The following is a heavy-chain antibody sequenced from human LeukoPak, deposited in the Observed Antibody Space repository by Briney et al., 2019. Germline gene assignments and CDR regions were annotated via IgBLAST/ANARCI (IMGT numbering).Heavy chain of an antibody. Sequence: KPSETLSLICSVSSYSINSNYYWGWIRQSPGKGLEWIGSIYHTGSTYYNPSLKSRVTISLDASKNQFSLKLSSVTAADTAVYYCARHPKYYDSSGYFDYWGQGTLVTVSS. J-gene: IGHJ4*02. V-gene: IGHV4-38-2*01. CDR1: SYSINSNYY. CDR2: IYHTGST. CDR3: ARHPKYYDSSGYFDY. D-gene: IGHD3-22*01.